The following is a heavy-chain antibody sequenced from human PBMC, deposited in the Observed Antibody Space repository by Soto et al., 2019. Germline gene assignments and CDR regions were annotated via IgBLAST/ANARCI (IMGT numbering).Heavy chain of an antibody. V-gene: IGHV4-59*01. CDR1: GGSISSYY. D-gene: IGHD2-15*01. CDR3: AGQSSGEFDP. J-gene: IGHJ5*02. Sequence: SETLSLTCTVSGGSISSYYLSWIRQPPGKGLEWIGYIYYSGSTNYNPSLKSRVTISVDTSKNQFSLKLSSVTAADTAVYYCAGQSSGEFDPWGQGTLVTVSS. CDR2: IYYSGST.